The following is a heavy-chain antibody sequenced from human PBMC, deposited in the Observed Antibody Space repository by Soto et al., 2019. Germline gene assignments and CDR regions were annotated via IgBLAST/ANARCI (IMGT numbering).Heavy chain of an antibody. CDR3: AREGEMPYYYYGLDV. CDR1: GDTFSDFY. D-gene: IGHD3-16*01. CDR2: ISGYNGHT. Sequence: ASVKVSCKASGDTFSDFYISWVRQAPGQGLEWMGWISGYNGHTKYAQKFQGRVTMTTDTSTSTVYMDLRSLRSDDTAVYYCAREGEMPYYYYGLDVWGQGTTVTVSS. V-gene: IGHV1-18*04. J-gene: IGHJ6*02.